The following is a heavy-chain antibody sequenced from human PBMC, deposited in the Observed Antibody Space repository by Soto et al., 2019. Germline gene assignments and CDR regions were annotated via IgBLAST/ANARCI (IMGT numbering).Heavy chain of an antibody. J-gene: IGHJ3*02. CDR1: GFTFGNSA. CDR3: AAAFTIIYFKAPYAFDM. CDR2: ILVASGGT. D-gene: IGHD1-26*01. Sequence: QMQLVQSGPEVKKPGTSVRVSCKASGFTFGNSAVHWVRQARGQRLEWMGWILVASGGTNYAENFEERVTIARDMSTSEVYMERSSLTSEDTAVYFSAAAFTIIYFKAPYAFDMWGQGTLVTVSS. V-gene: IGHV1-58*01.